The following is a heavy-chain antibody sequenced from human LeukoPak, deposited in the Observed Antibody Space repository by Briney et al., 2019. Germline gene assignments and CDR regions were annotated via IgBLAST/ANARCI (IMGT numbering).Heavy chain of an antibody. J-gene: IGHJ6*02. Sequence: GGSLRHSCAASGFTVSSNYMSWVRQAPGKGLEWVSVIYSGGSTYYADSLKGRFTISRDNSKNTLYLQMNSLRAEDTAVYYCARRQFYYYGMDVWDQGTTVTVSS. V-gene: IGHV3-53*01. CDR3: ARRQFYYYGMDV. CDR1: GFTVSSNY. D-gene: IGHD5-24*01. CDR2: IYSGGST.